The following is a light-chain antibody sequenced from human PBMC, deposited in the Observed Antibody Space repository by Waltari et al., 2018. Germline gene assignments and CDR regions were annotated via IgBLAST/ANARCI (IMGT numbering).Light chain of an antibody. CDR2: EVS. J-gene: IGLJ1*01. CDR1: SSYIGNYNY. Sequence: QAALTPPRSVSGSPGQSVTIPCTGTSSYIGNYNYVSWYQQHPGTAPKLIIYEVSKRPSGVSDRFSGSKSGNTASLTISGLQAEDESDYYCSSYAGSNTFIFGAGTRLTVL. CDR3: SSYAGSNTFI. V-gene: IGLV2-11*01.